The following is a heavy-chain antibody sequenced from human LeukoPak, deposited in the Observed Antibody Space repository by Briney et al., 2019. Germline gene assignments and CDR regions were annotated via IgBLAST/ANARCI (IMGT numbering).Heavy chain of an antibody. V-gene: IGHV1-18*01. CDR1: GYTFTSHG. J-gene: IGHJ5*02. CDR2: ISAYNGNT. CDR3: ARGGGSDVLRYFDWSANWFDP. Sequence: ASVKVSCKASGYTFTSHGISWVRQAPGQGLEWMGWISAYNGNTNYAQKLQGRVTMTTDTSTSTAYMELRSLRSDDTAVYYCARGGGSDVLRYFDWSANWFDPWGQGTLVTVSS. D-gene: IGHD3-9*01.